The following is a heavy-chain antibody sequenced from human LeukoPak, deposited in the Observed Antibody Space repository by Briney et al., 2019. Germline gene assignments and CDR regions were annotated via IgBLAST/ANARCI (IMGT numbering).Heavy chain of an antibody. CDR3: ARDAATTVTPWVDY. CDR1: GGSISSSSYY. Sequence: SETLSLTCTVSGGSISSSSYYWGWIRQPPGKGLEWIGSIYYSGSTYYNPSLKSRVTISVDTSKNQFSLKLCSVTAADTAVYYCARDAATTVTPWVDYWGQGTLVTVSS. D-gene: IGHD4-17*01. V-gene: IGHV4-39*07. J-gene: IGHJ4*02. CDR2: IYYSGST.